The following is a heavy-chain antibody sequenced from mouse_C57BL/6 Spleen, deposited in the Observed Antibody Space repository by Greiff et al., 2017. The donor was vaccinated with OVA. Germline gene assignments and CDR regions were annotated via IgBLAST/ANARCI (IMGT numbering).Heavy chain of an antibody. CDR1: GYAFSSSW. V-gene: IGHV1-82*01. J-gene: IGHJ3*01. Sequence: VQLQQSGPELVKPGASVKLSCKASGYAFSSSWMNWVKQRPGKGLEWIGRIFPGDGDTNYNGKFKGKATLTADKSSSTAYMQLSSLTSEDSAVYFCARGDSCGFAYWGQGTLVTVSA. CDR3: ARGDSCGFAY. CDR2: IFPGDGDT. D-gene: IGHD3-3*01.